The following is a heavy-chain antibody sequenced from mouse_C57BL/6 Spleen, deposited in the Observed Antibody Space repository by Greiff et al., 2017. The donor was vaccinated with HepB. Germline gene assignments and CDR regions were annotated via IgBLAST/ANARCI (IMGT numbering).Heavy chain of an antibody. J-gene: IGHJ4*01. CDR2: ISSGSSTI. CDR3: ARDGNTTVVATRDYYAMDY. D-gene: IGHD1-1*01. V-gene: IGHV5-17*01. CDR1: GFTFSDYG. Sequence: EVTLVESGGGLVKPGGSLKLSCAASGFTFSDYGMHWVRQAPEKGLEWVAYISSGSSTIYYADTVKGRFTISRDKAKNTLFLQMNSLRSEDTAMYYCARDGNTTVVATRDYYAMDYWGQGTSVTVSS.